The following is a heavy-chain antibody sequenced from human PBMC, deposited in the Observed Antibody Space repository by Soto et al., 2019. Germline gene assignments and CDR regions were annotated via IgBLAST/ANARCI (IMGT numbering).Heavy chain of an antibody. D-gene: IGHD2-15*01. Sequence: SETLSLTCAVSGGSISSSNWWSWVRQPPGKGLEWIGEIYHSGSTNYNPSLKSRVTISVDTSKNQFSLKLSSVTAADTAVYYCARHTPAISISDHWGQGTLVTVSS. CDR3: ARHTPAISISDH. J-gene: IGHJ4*02. CDR1: GGSISSSNW. V-gene: IGHV4-4*02. CDR2: IYHSGST.